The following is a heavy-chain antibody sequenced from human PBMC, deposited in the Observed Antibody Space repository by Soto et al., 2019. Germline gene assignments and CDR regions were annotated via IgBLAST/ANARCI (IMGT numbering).Heavy chain of an antibody. CDR1: GGSISTGGYY. CDR2: IYNSATP. V-gene: IGHV4-31*03. CDR3: ARDPAP. Sequence: QVQLQESGPGLVKPSQTLSLTCTVSGGSISTGGYYWSWIRQHPGEGLEWIGYIYNSATPYYNPSLKRRVTISVDTSKNQFSLKLSSVTVADTAVYYCARDPAPWGQGALVTVSS. J-gene: IGHJ5*02.